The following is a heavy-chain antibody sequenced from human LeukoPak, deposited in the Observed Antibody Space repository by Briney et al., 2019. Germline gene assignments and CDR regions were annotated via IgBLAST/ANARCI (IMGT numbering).Heavy chain of an antibody. J-gene: IGHJ4*02. Sequence: GGSLRLSCAASGFTVSSNYMSWVRQAPGKGLEWVSVIYSGGSTYYADSVKGRFTISRDSSKNTLYLQMNSLRAEDTAVYYCARVGIKEDFDYWGQGTLVTVSS. CDR3: ARVGIKEDFDY. D-gene: IGHD7-27*01. V-gene: IGHV3-66*01. CDR2: IYSGGST. CDR1: GFTVSSNY.